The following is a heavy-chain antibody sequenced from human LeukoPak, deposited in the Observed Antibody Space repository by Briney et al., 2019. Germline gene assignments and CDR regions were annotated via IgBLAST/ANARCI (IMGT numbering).Heavy chain of an antibody. D-gene: IGHD6-13*01. CDR1: GGTFISYA. CDR2: IIPILGIA. Sequence: SVKVSFKASGGTFISYAISWVGQAPGQGREWMGRIIPILGIANYAQKFQGRVTITADKSTSTAYMELSSLRSEDTAVYYCARDLRGAIAAAGTFDHWGQGTLVTVSS. V-gene: IGHV1-69*04. J-gene: IGHJ5*02. CDR3: ARDLRGAIAAAGTFDH.